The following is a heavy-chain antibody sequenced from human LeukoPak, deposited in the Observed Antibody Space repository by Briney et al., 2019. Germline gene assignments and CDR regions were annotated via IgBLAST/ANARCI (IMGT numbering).Heavy chain of an antibody. CDR3: ARDERLVRGVIIKRLFDY. V-gene: IGHV1-18*01. J-gene: IGHJ4*02. D-gene: IGHD3-10*01. CDR1: GYTFTSYG. CDR2: ISAYNGNT. Sequence: ASVKVSCKASGYTFTSYGISWVRQAPGLGLEWMGWISAYNGNTNYAQKLQGRVTMTTDTSTSTAYMELRSLRSDDTAVYYCARDERLVRGVIIKRLFDYWGQGTLVTVSS.